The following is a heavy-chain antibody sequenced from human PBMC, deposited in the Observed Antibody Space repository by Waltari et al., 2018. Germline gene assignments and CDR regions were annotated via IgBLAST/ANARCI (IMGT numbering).Heavy chain of an antibody. CDR2: INAGNGNT. J-gene: IGHJ3*02. D-gene: IGHD2-21*02. V-gene: IGHV1-3*01. CDR3: ARDGDIVVVTATDAFDI. Sequence: QVQLMQSGAEVKKPGASVKVSCKASGYTFTSYAMHWVRQAPGQRLEWMGWINAGNGNTKYSQKFQGRVTITRDTSASTAYMELSSLRSEDTAVYYCARDGDIVVVTATDAFDIWGQGTMVTVSS. CDR1: GYTFTSYA.